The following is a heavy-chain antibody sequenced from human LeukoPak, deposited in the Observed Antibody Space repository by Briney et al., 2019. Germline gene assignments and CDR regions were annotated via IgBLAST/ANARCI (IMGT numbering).Heavy chain of an antibody. CDR3: ARVFSYYYDSSDPSMV. D-gene: IGHD3-22*01. V-gene: IGHV3-48*03. J-gene: IGHJ3*01. CDR2: ISSSGSTI. CDR1: GFTFSSYE. Sequence: GGSLRLSCAASGFTFSSYEMNWVRQAPGRGLEWVSYISSSGSTIYYADSVKGRFTISKDNAKNSLYLQMNSLRAEDTAVYYCARVFSYYYDSSDPSMVWGQGTMVTVSS.